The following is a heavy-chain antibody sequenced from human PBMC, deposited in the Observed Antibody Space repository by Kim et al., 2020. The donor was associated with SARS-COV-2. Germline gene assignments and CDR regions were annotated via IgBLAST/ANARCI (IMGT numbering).Heavy chain of an antibody. CDR1: GFTFSDYY. Sequence: GGSLRLSCAASGFTFSDYYMSWIRQAPGKGLEWVSYISSSGSTIYYADSVKGRFTISRDNTKNSLYLQMNSLRAEDTAVYYCARERGYSGYESPDYYYYGMDVWGQGTTVTVSS. CDR3: ARERGYSGYESPDYYYYGMDV. D-gene: IGHD5-12*01. J-gene: IGHJ6*02. CDR2: ISSSGSTI. V-gene: IGHV3-11*01.